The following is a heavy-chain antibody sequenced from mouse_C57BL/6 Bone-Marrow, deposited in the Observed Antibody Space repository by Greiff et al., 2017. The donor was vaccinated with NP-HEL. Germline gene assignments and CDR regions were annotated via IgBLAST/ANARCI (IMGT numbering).Heavy chain of an antibody. V-gene: IGHV14-4*01. Sequence: EVQLQQSGAELVRPGASVKLSCTASGFNIKDDYMHWVKQRPEQGLEWIGWIDPENGDTEYASKFQGKATITADTSSNTAYLQLSSLTSEDTAVYYCTTRGGYYHYCWGQGTTLTVSS. CDR3: TTRGGYYHYC. CDR2: IDPENGDT. D-gene: IGHD2-3*01. CDR1: GFNIKDDY. J-gene: IGHJ2*01.